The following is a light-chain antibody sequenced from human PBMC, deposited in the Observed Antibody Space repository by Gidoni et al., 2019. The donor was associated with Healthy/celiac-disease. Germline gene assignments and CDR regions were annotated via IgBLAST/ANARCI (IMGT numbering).Light chain of an antibody. CDR3: QQSYSTPPT. Sequence: EIQVTPSPSSLSASVGDRATITCRARQSISSYLNWYQQKPGKAPKLLIYAASSLQSGVPSRFSGSGSGTDFTLTISSLQPEDFATYYCQQSYSTPPTFGGGTKVEIK. CDR1: QSISSY. J-gene: IGKJ4*01. CDR2: AAS. V-gene: IGKV1-39*01.